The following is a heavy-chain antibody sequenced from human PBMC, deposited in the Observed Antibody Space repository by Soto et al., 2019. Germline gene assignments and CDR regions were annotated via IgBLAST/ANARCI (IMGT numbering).Heavy chain of an antibody. D-gene: IGHD6-13*01. CDR2: ISSSSSYI. V-gene: IGHV3-11*06. CDR3: ARRIAVTGTVAFDS. Sequence: QVQLVESGGGLVKPGGSLRLSCAAYGFTFSDYYMSWIRQAPGKGLEWFSYISSSSSYINYADSVKGRFTISRDNAKNSLYLQMNSLRVEDTAVYYCARRIAVTGTVAFDSWGQGTLVTVSS. J-gene: IGHJ4*02. CDR1: GFTFSDYY.